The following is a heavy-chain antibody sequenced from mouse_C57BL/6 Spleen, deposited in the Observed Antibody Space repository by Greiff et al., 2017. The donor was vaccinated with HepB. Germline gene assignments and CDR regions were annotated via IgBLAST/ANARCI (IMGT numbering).Heavy chain of an antibody. J-gene: IGHJ3*01. V-gene: IGHV6-3*01. Sequence: EVNLVESGGGLVQPGGSMKLSCVASGFTFSNYWMNWVRQSPEKGLEWVAQIRLKSDNYATHYAESVKGRFTISRDDSKSSVYLQMNNLRAEDTGIYYCTVNYYGSSWAYWGQGTLVTVSA. CDR3: TVNYYGSSWAY. CDR1: GFTFSNYW. CDR2: IRLKSDNYAT. D-gene: IGHD1-1*01.